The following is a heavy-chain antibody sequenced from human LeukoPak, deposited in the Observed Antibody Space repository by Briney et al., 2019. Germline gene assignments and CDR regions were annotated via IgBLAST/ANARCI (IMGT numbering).Heavy chain of an antibody. D-gene: IGHD3-9*01. CDR1: GGSISSGSYY. Sequence: SETLSLTCTVSGGSISSGSYYWSWIRQPAGKGLEWIGRIYTSGSTNYNPSLKSRVTISVDTSKNQFSLKLSSVTAADTAVYYCAREDLYYDILTGQIGDDAFDIWGQGTMVNVSS. CDR2: IYTSGST. J-gene: IGHJ3*02. CDR3: AREDLYYDILTGQIGDDAFDI. V-gene: IGHV4-61*02.